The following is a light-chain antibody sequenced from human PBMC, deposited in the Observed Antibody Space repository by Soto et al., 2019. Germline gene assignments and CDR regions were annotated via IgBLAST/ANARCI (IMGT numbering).Light chain of an antibody. J-gene: IGLJ3*02. CDR1: SSDVGGSNY. CDR2: EVS. Sequence: QSALTQPASVSGSPGQSITISCTGTSSDVGGSNYVSWYQQHPGKAPKLVISEVSNRPSGVSNRFSGSKSGNTASLTISGLQAEDEADYYCCAYVSSNTLLFGGGTKVTVL. CDR3: CAYVSSNTLL. V-gene: IGLV2-14*01.